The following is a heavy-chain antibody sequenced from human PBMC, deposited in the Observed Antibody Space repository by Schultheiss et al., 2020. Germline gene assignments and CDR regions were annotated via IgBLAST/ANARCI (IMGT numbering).Heavy chain of an antibody. V-gene: IGHV3-30*07. CDR3: AKDLFYGAISGYGLNDAFDI. CDR1: GFTFSSYA. Sequence: GGSLRLSCAASGFTFSSYAMHWVRQAPGKGLEWVAVISYDGSNKYYADSVKGRFTISRDNSKNTLYLQMNSLRAEDTAVYYCAKDLFYGAISGYGLNDAFDIWGQGTMVTVSS. CDR2: ISYDGSNK. J-gene: IGHJ3*02. D-gene: IGHD5-12*01.